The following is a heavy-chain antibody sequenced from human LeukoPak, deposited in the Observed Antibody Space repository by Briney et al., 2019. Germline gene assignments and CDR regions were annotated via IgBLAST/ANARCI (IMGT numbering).Heavy chain of an antibody. D-gene: IGHD4-17*01. CDR3: AKGDYSLTFDY. V-gene: IGHV3-23*01. Sequence: GGSLRLSCAASGFTFSSFFMSWVRQAPGKGLEWVSAIRGSGGSTYYADSVKGRFTISRDNSKNTLYLQMNSLRAEDTAVYYCAKGDYSLTFDYWGQGTLVTVSS. CDR2: IRGSGGST. J-gene: IGHJ4*02. CDR1: GFTFSSFF.